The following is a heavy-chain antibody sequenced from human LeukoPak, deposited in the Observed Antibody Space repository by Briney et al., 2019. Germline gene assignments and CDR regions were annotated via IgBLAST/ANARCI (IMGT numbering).Heavy chain of an antibody. CDR3: TRGRTSLAAASLALDY. J-gene: IGHJ4*02. CDR2: IRSKAYGGTT. D-gene: IGHD6-13*01. CDR1: GFTFGDYA. V-gene: IGHV3-49*04. Sequence: PGGSLRLSCTASGFTFGDYAMSWVRQAPGKGLEWVGFIRSKAYGGTTEYAASVKGRFTISRDDSKSIAYLQMNSLKTEDTAVYYCTRGRTSLAAASLALDYWGQGTLVTVSS.